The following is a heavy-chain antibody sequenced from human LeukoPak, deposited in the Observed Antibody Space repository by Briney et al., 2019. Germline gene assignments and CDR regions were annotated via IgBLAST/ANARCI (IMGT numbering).Heavy chain of an antibody. V-gene: IGHV3-74*01. CDR1: GFTFSSYW. CDR3: VREIASAK. D-gene: IGHD6-13*01. CDR2: ISGDGRNI. J-gene: IGHJ4*02. Sequence: GSLRLSCVASGFTFSSYWMHWVRQDPRKGLVWVSRISGDGRNINYADSVRGRFTISRDNAKNTLYLQMNTLRVEDTAVYYCVREIASAKWGQGTLVTVSS.